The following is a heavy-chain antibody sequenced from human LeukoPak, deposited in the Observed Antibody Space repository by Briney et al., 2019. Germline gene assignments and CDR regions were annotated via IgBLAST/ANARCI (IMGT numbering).Heavy chain of an antibody. V-gene: IGHV1-69*05. CDR3: ARPKAEYYYDSSGYFQFDY. CDR1: GGTFSSYA. Sequence: SVKVSCRASGGTFSSYAISWVRQAPGQGLEWMGRIIPIFGTANYAQKFQGRVTITTDESTSTAYMELSSLRSEDTAVYYCARPKAEYYYDSSGYFQFDYWGQGTLVTVSS. CDR2: IIPIFGTA. D-gene: IGHD3-22*01. J-gene: IGHJ4*02.